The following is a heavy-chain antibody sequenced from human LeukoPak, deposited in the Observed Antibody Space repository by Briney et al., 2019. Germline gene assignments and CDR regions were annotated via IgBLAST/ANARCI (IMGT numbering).Heavy chain of an antibody. V-gene: IGHV4-30-2*01. CDR3: ARALWHFDY. Sequence: PSETLSLTCTVSGGSISSGGYYWSWIRQPPGKGLEWIGYIYHSGSTYYNPSLKSRVTISVDRSKNQFSLKLSSVTAADTAVYYCARALWHFDYWGQGTLVTVSS. CDR1: GGSISSGGYY. D-gene: IGHD2/OR15-2a*01. J-gene: IGHJ4*02. CDR2: IYHSGST.